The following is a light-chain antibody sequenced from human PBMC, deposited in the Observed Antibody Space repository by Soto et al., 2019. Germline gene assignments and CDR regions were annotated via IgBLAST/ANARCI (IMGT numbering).Light chain of an antibody. V-gene: IGKV3-15*01. Sequence: EIVLPQSPGTLSLSPGERATLSCRASPSVTSTLAWYQQKLGQAPRVLIYGASTRATGIPARFSGSGSETEFILTISSLQSEDSATYDCQHYNTSPWTVGQGTKVDIK. J-gene: IGKJ1*01. CDR2: GAS. CDR3: QHYNTSPWT. CDR1: PSVTST.